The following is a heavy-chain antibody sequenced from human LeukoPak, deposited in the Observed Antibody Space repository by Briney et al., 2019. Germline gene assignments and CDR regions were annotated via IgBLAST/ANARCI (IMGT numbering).Heavy chain of an antibody. J-gene: IGHJ4*02. CDR2: IIPILGIA. CDR3: AREGVDIVVVPAAMVY. Sequence: ASVKVSRKASGGTFSSYAISWVRQAPGQGLEWMGRIIPILGIANYAQKLQGRVTMTTDTSTSTAYMELRSLRSDDTAVYYCAREGVDIVVVPAAMVYWGQGTLVTVSS. D-gene: IGHD2-2*03. CDR1: GGTFSSYA. V-gene: IGHV1-69*04.